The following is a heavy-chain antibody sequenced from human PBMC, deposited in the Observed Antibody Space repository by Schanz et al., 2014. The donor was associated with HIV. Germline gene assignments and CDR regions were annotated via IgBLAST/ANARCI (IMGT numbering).Heavy chain of an antibody. D-gene: IGHD3-22*01. CDR1: GYTFTSYG. CDR2: ISGYNGNT. V-gene: IGHV1-18*01. J-gene: IGHJ6*02. CDR3: ASHGEGITMIVVVNGGYYGMDV. Sequence: QVQLVQSGAEVKKPGASVKVSCKASGYTFTSYGISWVRQAPGQGLEWMGWISGYNGNTNYAQKLQGRVTMTTDTSTSIAYMELRSLRFDDTAMYYCASHGEGITMIVVVNGGYYGMDVWGQGTTVTVSS.